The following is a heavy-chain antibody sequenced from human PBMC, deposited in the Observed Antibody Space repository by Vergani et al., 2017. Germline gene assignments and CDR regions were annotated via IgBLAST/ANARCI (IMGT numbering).Heavy chain of an antibody. CDR1: GFTFSSYS. Sequence: EVQLVESGGGLVKPGGSLRLSCAASGFTFSSYSMNWVRPAPGKGLEWVSSISSSSSYIYYADSVKGRFTISRDNAKNSLYLQMNSLRAEDTAVYYCAREIGYCSGGSCYSLGYFDYWGQGTLVTVSS. CDR3: AREIGYCSGGSCYSLGYFDY. V-gene: IGHV3-21*01. D-gene: IGHD2-15*01. CDR2: ISSSSSYI. J-gene: IGHJ4*02.